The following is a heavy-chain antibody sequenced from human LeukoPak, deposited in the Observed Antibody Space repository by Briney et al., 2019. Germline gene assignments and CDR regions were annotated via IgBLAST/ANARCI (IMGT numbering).Heavy chain of an antibody. CDR3: ASSVYSGSPTKTFDY. V-gene: IGHV3-53*01. CDR1: GFTVSTKY. CDR2: IYSGGST. D-gene: IGHD2-21*01. Sequence: GGSLRLSCAASGFTVSTKYMSWVRQAPGKGLEWVSVIYSGGSTYYADSVRGRFTISRDNSINTLYLQMNSLRAEDSAVYYCASSVYSGSPTKTFDYWGQGTLVTVSS. J-gene: IGHJ4*02.